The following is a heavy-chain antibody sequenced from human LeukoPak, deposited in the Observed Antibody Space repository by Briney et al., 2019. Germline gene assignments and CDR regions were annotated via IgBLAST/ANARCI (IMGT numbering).Heavy chain of an antibody. Sequence: GGSLRLSCAGSGFTFSSYWMSWIRQAPGKGPEWVANIKQDGREKHYVDSVKGRFTISRDNAKNSLYLQMNSLRVEDTAVYYCTRDEAAATDWGQGTLLTVSS. D-gene: IGHD6-13*01. V-gene: IGHV3-7*01. CDR2: IKQDGREK. CDR3: TRDEAAATD. J-gene: IGHJ4*02. CDR1: GFTFSSYW.